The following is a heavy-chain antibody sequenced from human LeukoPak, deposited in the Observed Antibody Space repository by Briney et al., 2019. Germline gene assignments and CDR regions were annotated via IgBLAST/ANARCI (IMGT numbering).Heavy chain of an antibody. V-gene: IGHV3-74*01. D-gene: IGHD6-6*01. J-gene: IGHJ4*02. CDR1: GLTFSDHW. CDR2: IYNDGSAT. Sequence: PGGSLRLSCVVSGLTFSDHWIHWVRQPPGKGLVWVSRIYNDGSATTYADSVKGRFTISRDNAKNTLYLQMNSLRAEDTAVYYCTRESGSSRFFDFWGQGTPVIVSS. CDR3: TRESGSSRFFDF.